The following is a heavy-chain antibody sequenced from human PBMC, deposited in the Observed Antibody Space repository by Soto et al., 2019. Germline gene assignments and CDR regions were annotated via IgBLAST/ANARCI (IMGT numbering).Heavy chain of an antibody. V-gene: IGHV3-33*01. Sequence: QVQLVESGGGVVQPGRSLRLSCAASGFTFSSYGMHWVRQAPGKGLEWAAVIWYDGSNKYYADSVKGRFTISRDNSKNTLYLQMNSLRAEDTAVYYCARDAGFGYGRHMDVWGKGTTVTVSS. CDR3: ARDAGFGYGRHMDV. CDR2: IWYDGSNK. J-gene: IGHJ6*03. D-gene: IGHD5-12*01. CDR1: GFTFSSYG.